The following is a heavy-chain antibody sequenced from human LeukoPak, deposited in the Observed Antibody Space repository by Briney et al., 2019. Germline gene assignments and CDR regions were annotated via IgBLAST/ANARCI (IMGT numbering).Heavy chain of an antibody. CDR2: IGGRGSNI. CDR3: ARDAPGYSYGPPFDY. D-gene: IGHD5-18*01. V-gene: IGHV3-48*01. CDR1: GFTFSSYS. Sequence: GGSLRLSCAASGFTFSSYSMNWVRQAPGKGLEWVSYIGGRGSNICYADSVKGRFTISRDNAKNSVNLQMNSLGAEDTAVYYCARDAPGYSYGPPFDYWGQGTLVTVSS. J-gene: IGHJ4*02.